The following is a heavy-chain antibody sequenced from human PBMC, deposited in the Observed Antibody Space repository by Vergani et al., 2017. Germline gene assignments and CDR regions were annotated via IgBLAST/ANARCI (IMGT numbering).Heavy chain of an antibody. J-gene: IGHJ6*03. Sequence: QVQLQQWGGGLLKPSETLSLTCVVNGGSFTSYHWTWIRQSPGAGLEWVGDIDHTVRPDYNTSLKSRLTMSVDKFRNQFSLTHNHVTATDTAIYFCARVNTETNGHLYYYYYMDVWGQGTAVTVS. V-gene: IGHV4-34*01. CDR1: GGSFTSYH. CDR2: IDHTVRP. CDR3: ARVNTETNGHLYYYYYMDV. D-gene: IGHD4-11*01.